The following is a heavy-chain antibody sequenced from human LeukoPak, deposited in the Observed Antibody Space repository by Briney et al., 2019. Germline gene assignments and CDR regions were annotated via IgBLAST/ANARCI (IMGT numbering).Heavy chain of an antibody. J-gene: IGHJ4*02. CDR3: ARDSGSYYGY. D-gene: IGHD1-26*01. CDR2: IYYSGST. V-gene: IGHV4-30-4*08. Sequence: IPSETLSPTCTVSGGSISSGDYYWSWTRQPPGKGLEWIGYIYYSGSTYYNPSLKSRVTISVDTSKNQFSLKLSSVTAADTAVYYCARDSGSYYGYWGQGTLVTVSS. CDR1: GGSISSGDYY.